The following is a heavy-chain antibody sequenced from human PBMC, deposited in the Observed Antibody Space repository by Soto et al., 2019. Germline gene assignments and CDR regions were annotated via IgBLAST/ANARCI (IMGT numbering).Heavy chain of an antibody. V-gene: IGHV4-59*01. Sequence: SETLSLTCTVSGGSISSNYWTWIRQPPGKGLGWIGYVYNSGSANYNPSLKSRVTISEDTSKSQFSLKVNSMTAADTAVYYCARYRREAVAGYTLDNWGQGILVTVSS. CDR2: VYNSGSA. CDR1: GGSISSNY. CDR3: ARYRREAVAGYTLDN. J-gene: IGHJ4*02. D-gene: IGHD6-13*01.